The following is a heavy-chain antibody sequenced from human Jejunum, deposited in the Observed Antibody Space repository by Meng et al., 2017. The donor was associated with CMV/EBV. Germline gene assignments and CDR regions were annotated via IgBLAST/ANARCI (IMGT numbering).Heavy chain of an antibody. Sequence: VSLSDHYMHWVRQAPGKGLEWVGRIKKKSNSYATEYAASVKGRFTISRDDSKNSLYLQMNSLRIEDTAVYYCARATVYSDVYYVDYWGQGTLVTVSS. J-gene: IGHJ4*02. D-gene: IGHD6-13*01. CDR3: ARATVYSDVYYVDY. CDR1: VSLSDHY. CDR2: IKKKSNSYAT. V-gene: IGHV3-72*01.